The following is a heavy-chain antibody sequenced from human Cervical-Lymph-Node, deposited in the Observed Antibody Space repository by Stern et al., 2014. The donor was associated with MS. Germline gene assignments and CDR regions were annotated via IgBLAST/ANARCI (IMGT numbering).Heavy chain of an antibody. CDR1: GDSISGNY. CDR3: ARVVVLAGSRWFDP. D-gene: IGHD2-15*01. CDR2: IYYTGST. J-gene: IGHJ5*02. Sequence: QVQLQESGPGLVKPSETLSPTFTVSGDSISGNYWSLIRQPPGKGLEWIGYIYYTGSTSYNPSLKSRVTISIDSSKTQFSLSLNSVTAADTAVYYCARVVVLAGSRWFDPWGQGILVSVSS. V-gene: IGHV4-59*01.